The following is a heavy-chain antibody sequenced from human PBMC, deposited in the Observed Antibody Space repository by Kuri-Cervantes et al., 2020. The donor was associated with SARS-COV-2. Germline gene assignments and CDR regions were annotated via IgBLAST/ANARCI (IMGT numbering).Heavy chain of an antibody. CDR3: AKSGYSSSSYYYYYGMDV. CDR1: GFTFSSYA. CDR2: ISGSGGST. Sequence: LSLTCAASGFTFSSYAMSWVRQAPGKGLEWFSAISGSGGSTYYADSVKGRFTIPRDNSKNTLYLQMNSLRAEDTAVYYCAKSGYSSSSYYYYYGMDVWGQGTMVTVSS. J-gene: IGHJ6*02. V-gene: IGHV3-23*01. D-gene: IGHD6-6*01.